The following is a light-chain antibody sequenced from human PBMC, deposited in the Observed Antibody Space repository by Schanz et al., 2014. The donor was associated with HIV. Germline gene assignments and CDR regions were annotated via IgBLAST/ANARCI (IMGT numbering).Light chain of an antibody. J-gene: IGLJ2*01. V-gene: IGLV2-8*01. CDR3: ASYGGSNNLL. Sequence: QSALTQPASVSGSPGQSITISCTGTSADVGAYNYVSWYQQHPGKAPKLLIYEVTKRSSGVPDRFSGAKSGNTAFLLVSGLQDEDEADYYCASYGGSNNLLFGGGTKLTVL. CDR1: SADVGAYNY. CDR2: EVT.